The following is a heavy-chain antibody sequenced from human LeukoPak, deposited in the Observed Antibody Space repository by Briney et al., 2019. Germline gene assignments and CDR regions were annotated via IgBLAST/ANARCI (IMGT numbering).Heavy chain of an antibody. V-gene: IGHV3-23*01. J-gene: IGHJ3*02. D-gene: IGHD3-9*01. CDR3: AKDRGDILFLGAFDI. Sequence: GGSLRLSCAASGFTFSSFAMTWVRQAPGRGLEWVSSITGRGGNTFYADSVKGRFSMSRDNSRNTLYLQMNSLRAEDTAVYYCAKDRGDILFLGAFDIWGQGTMVTVSS. CDR1: GFTFSSFA. CDR2: ITGRGGNT.